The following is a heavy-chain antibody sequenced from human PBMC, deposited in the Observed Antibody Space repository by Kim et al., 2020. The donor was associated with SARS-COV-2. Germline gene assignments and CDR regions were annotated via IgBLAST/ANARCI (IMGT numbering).Heavy chain of an antibody. CDR3: ARDPPMVRGVSTLLFDY. V-gene: IGHV3-48*03. CDR2: ISSSGSTI. J-gene: IGHJ4*02. D-gene: IGHD3-10*01. CDR1: GFTFSSYE. Sequence: GGSLRLSCAASGFTFSSYEMNWVRQAPGKGLEWVSYISSSGSTIYYADSVKGQFTISRDNAKNSLYLQMNSLRGEDTAVYYCARDPPMVRGVSTLLFDYWGQGTLVTVSS.